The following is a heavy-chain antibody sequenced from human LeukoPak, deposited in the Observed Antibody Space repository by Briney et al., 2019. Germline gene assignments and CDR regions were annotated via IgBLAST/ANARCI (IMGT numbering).Heavy chain of an antibody. V-gene: IGHV3-23*01. CDR1: GFTFRTYA. Sequence: PGGSLRLSCAASGFTFRTYATSWVRQAPGKGLEWVSAISGNGRNTYYADSVKGRFTISRDNSKNTLYLQMNSLRVEDTAVYYCARDSPRPPTYYYDSSDFWGQGTLVTVSS. CDR3: ARDSPRPPTYYYDSSDF. D-gene: IGHD3-22*01. CDR2: ISGNGRNT. J-gene: IGHJ4*02.